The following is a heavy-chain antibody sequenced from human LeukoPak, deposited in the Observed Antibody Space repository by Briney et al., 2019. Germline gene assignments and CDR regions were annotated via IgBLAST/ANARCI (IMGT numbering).Heavy chain of an antibody. D-gene: IGHD1-1*01. Sequence: VASVKVSCKASGYTFTSYGISWVRQAPGQGLEWMGVINPSGGSTRYAQKFQGRVTMTGDPSTRTVYMELSSLTSDDTAVYYCARGTTDAYWGQGTPVTVSS. CDR3: ARGTTDAY. CDR1: GYTFTSYG. V-gene: IGHV1-46*01. CDR2: INPSGGST. J-gene: IGHJ4*02.